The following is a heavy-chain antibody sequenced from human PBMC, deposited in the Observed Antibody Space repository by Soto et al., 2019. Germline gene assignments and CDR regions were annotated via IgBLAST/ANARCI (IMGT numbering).Heavy chain of an antibody. CDR1: GGSIGNYY. D-gene: IGHD3-10*01. Sequence: KTSETLSLTCTVSGGSIGNYYWSWIWQPPGKGLEGIGYCYHSGSTKYSPSLQSRVTISVDMSKNQISLRLTSVTAAATAVYDCASTGDDMIPPGALLVNFYAMDVWRQGTSVTVSS. V-gene: IGHV4-59*01. CDR3: ASTGDDMIPPGALLVNFYAMDV. J-gene: IGHJ6*02. CDR2: CYHSGST.